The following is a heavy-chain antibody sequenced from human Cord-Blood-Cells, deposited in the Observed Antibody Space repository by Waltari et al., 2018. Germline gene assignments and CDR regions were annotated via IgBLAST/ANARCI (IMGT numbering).Heavy chain of an antibody. Sequence: QVQLVQSGAEVKKPGASVKVSCKVSGYTLTELSMHWVRQAPGKGLEWMGGLVPEEGETIHAQKCQGRDTMTYDTSTDTAYMELSSVRSEDTAVYYWATTSLGYDFWSGYYTGAFDIWGQGTMVTVSS. CDR3: ATTSLGYDFWSGYYTGAFDI. J-gene: IGHJ3*02. CDR2: LVPEEGET. D-gene: IGHD3-3*01. V-gene: IGHV1-24*01. CDR1: GYTLTELS.